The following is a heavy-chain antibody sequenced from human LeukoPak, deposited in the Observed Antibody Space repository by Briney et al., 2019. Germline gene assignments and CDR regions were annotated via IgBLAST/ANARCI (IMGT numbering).Heavy chain of an antibody. D-gene: IGHD6-13*01. J-gene: IGHJ4*02. CDR3: ARLLGSSTHGHEDY. CDR2: ISYDGSKK. Sequence: GGSLRLSCAASGFTFSSYAMHWVRQAPGKGLEWVAVISYDGSKKYYADSVKGRFTISRDNSKNTLDLQMNSLRAEDTAMYYCARLLGSSTHGHEDYWGQGTLVTVSS. V-gene: IGHV3-30-3*01. CDR1: GFTFSSYA.